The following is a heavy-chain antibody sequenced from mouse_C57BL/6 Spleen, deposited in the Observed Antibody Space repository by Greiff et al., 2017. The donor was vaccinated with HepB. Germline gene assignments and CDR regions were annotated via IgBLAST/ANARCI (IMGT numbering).Heavy chain of an antibody. V-gene: IGHV1-55*01. D-gene: IGHD2-2*01. Sequence: QVQLQQPGAELVKPGASVKMSCKASGYTFTSYWITWVKQRPGQGLEWIGDIYPGSGSTNYNEKFKGKATLTVDTSSSRAYMQLSSLTSEDSAVYYVERRHYGYDGGFAYWGQGTLVTVSA. CDR2: IYPGSGST. CDR3: ERRHYGYDGGFAY. J-gene: IGHJ3*01. CDR1: GYTFTSYW.